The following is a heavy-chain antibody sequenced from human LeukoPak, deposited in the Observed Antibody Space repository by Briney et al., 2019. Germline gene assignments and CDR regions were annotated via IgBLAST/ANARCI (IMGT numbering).Heavy chain of an antibody. Sequence: GASVKVSCKASGYTFTSYYMHWVRQAPGQGLEWMGIINPSGGSTSYAQKFQGRVTMTRDTSTSTVYMGLSSLRSEDTAVYYCVRQLLSSSWYRIPGAFDIWGQGTMVAVSS. CDR3: VRQLLSSSWYRIPGAFDI. CDR1: GYTFTSYY. V-gene: IGHV1-46*01. CDR2: INPSGGST. J-gene: IGHJ3*02. D-gene: IGHD6-13*01.